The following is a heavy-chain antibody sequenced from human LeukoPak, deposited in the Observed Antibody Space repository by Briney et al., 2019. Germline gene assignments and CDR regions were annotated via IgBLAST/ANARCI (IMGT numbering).Heavy chain of an antibody. J-gene: IGHJ4*02. V-gene: IGHV4-59*01. CDR3: ARGAYAGDY. D-gene: IGHD3-16*01. Sequence: PSETLPLTCTVSGGSISTFYWSWIRQPPGKGLEWIGYIYYSGSTNYNPSLKSRVTISVDTSKNQFSLKLSSVTAADTAVYYCARGAYAGDYWGQGTLVTVSS. CDR2: IYYSGST. CDR1: GGSISTFY.